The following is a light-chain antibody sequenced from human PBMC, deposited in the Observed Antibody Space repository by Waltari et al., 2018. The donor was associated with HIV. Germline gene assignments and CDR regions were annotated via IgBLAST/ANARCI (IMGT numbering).Light chain of an antibody. J-gene: IGLJ2*01. V-gene: IGLV2-11*01. CDR1: SSDVGAYNY. Sequence: QSALTQPRSVSGSPGQSVTISCTGTSSDVGAYNYVPWYQQHPGKAPKLMIHDVTKRPSGVPDRFSGSKSGNTASLTISGLQADDEADYYCCAYAGNYILIFGGGTKVTVL. CDR2: DVT. CDR3: CAYAGNYILI.